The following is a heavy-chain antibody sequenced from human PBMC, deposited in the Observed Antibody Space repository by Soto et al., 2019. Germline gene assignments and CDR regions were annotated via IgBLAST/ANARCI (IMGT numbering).Heavy chain of an antibody. J-gene: IGHJ5*02. CDR2: VYYSGSS. CDR1: GDSISGGASF. D-gene: IGHD2-2*01. CDR3: AELSCTSSTCYFPGWFDP. Sequence: LSLTCTVSGDSISGGASFWSWIRQPPGKGLEWIANVYYSGSSYYNPSLKSRLTISVDTTKNQFSLQLKSMTAADTAVYYCAELSCTSSTCYFPGWFDPWGQGTLVTVSS. V-gene: IGHV4-30-4*01.